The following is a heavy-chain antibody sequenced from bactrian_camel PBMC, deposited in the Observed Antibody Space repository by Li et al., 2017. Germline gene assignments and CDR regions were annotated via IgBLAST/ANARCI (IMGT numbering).Heavy chain of an antibody. D-gene: IGHD5*01. CDR3: VAGGTRLRNGVRSCPLDEQYEF. J-gene: IGHJ4*01. V-gene: IGHV3S55*01. CDR2: IDRDGIT. Sequence: HVQLVESGGGSVEAGESLKLSCQMSGLTTRYCFGWSRQAPGKEREAFATIDRDGITKYADFVEGRFTISQDSAKNTLYLHMNSLKPEDTAMYYCVAGGTRLRNGVRSCPLDEQYEFWGQGTQVTVS. CDR1: GLTTRYC.